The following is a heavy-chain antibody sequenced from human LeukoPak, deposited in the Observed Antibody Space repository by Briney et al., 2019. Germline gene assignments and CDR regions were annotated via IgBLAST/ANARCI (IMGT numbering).Heavy chain of an antibody. V-gene: IGHV4-59*12. CDR3: FKEQQPNIDWFDP. D-gene: IGHD6-13*01. CDR2: IYDSGST. J-gene: IGHJ5*02. CDR1: GGSISRYY. Sequence: SETLSLTCTVSGGSISRYYWSWIRQPPGKGLEWIGYIYDSGSTNYNPSLKSRVTISVDTSKNQFSLKLSSVTAADTAVYYCFKEQQPNIDWFDPWGQGTLVTVSS.